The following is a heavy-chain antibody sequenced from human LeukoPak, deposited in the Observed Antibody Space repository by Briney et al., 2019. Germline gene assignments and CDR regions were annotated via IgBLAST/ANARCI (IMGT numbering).Heavy chain of an antibody. J-gene: IGHJ5*02. CDR1: GFTFSTYA. Sequence: GSLRLSCAASGFTFSTYAMHWVRQAPGKGLEWVAVISYDGSNEYYADSVKGRFTISRDNSKNTLYLQMNTLRAEDTAVYYCAKDVSWNWFDPWGQGTLVTVSS. V-gene: IGHV3-30*18. CDR2: ISYDGSNE. CDR3: AKDVSWNWFDP.